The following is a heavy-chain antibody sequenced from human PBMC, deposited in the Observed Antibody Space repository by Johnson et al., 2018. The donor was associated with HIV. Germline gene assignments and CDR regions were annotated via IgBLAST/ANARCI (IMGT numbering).Heavy chain of an antibody. CDR2: ISYDGSNK. V-gene: IGHV3-30*04. J-gene: IGHJ3*02. CDR1: GFTFSSYA. Sequence: QVQLVESGGGVVQPGRSLRLSCAASGFTFSSYAIHWVRQAPGKGLEWVAVISYDGSNKYYADSVKGRFTIYRDNSKNTLYLKMNRLRAEDTAVYYCARSVPYDGDYLWGRDAFDILGQGTMVTVSS. D-gene: IGHD4-17*01. CDR3: ARSVPYDGDYLWGRDAFDI.